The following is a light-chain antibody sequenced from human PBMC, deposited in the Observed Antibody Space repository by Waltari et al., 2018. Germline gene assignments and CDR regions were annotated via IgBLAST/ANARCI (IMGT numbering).Light chain of an antibody. V-gene: IGKV1-5*03. CDR1: QSISTW. CDR3: QQFHNSWT. Sequence: DIQMTQSPSTLSASVGDRVTITCRASQSISTWLAWYQQKPGKAPILLFYKAFLLESGVPLRFSGSGSGTEFTLTISGLHPDDSATYYCQQFHNSWTFGQGTKVEIK. CDR2: KAF. J-gene: IGKJ1*01.